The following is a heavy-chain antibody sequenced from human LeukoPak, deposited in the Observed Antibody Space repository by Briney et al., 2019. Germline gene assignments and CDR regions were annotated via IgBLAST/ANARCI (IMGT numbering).Heavy chain of an antibody. CDR2: INPNGGGT. J-gene: IGHJ4*02. Sequence: ASVKVSCKASGYTFTGYYMHWVRQAPGQGLEWMGWINPNGGGTNYAQKFQGRVTMTRDTSISTAYMELSRLRSDDTAVYYCASLSGAAAGRGVDYWGQGTLVTVSS. D-gene: IGHD6-13*01. CDR3: ASLSGAAAGRGVDY. CDR1: GYTFTGYY. V-gene: IGHV1-2*02.